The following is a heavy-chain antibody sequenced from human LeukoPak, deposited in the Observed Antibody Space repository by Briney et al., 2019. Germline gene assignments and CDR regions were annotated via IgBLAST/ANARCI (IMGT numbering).Heavy chain of an antibody. J-gene: IGHJ6*02. CDR1: GFTFSSYW. D-gene: IGHD6-6*01. CDR2: IKQDGSEK. CDR3: ASTRIAARLQDLRMDV. Sequence: PGGSLRLSCAASGFTFSSYWMSWVRQAPGKGLEWVANIKQDGSEKYYVDSVKGRFAISRDNAKNSLYLQMNSLRAEDTAVYYCASTRIAARLQDLRMDVWGQGTTVTVSS. V-gene: IGHV3-7*03.